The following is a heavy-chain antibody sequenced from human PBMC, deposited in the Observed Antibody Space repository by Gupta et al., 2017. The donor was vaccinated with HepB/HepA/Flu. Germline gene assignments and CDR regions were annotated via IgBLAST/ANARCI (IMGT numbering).Heavy chain of an antibody. Sequence: EVQLVESGGGLVQPGGSLRLSCAASGFTVSSNYMSWVRQAPGKGLAWVSVIYSGGSTYYADSVKGRFTISRDNSKNTLYLQMNSLRAEDTAVYYCAREPKCSGGSCYGPAYYGMDVWGQGTTVTVSS. CDR1: GFTVSSNY. V-gene: IGHV3-66*01. CDR2: IYSGGST. CDR3: AREPKCSGGSCYGPAYYGMDV. D-gene: IGHD2-15*01. J-gene: IGHJ6*02.